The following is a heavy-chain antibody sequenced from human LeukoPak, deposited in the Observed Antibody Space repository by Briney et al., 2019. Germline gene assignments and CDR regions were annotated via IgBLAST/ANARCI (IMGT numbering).Heavy chain of an antibody. Sequence: ASVKVSCKASGYTFTTYAISWVRQAPGQGLEWMGWISAYNGNTNYAQKFQGRVTMTTDTSTSTAYMELRSLRSDDTAVYYCARISDLGIAAAIRSPDYWGQGTLVTVSS. V-gene: IGHV1-18*01. CDR1: GYTFTTYA. D-gene: IGHD6-13*01. J-gene: IGHJ4*02. CDR2: ISAYNGNT. CDR3: ARISDLGIAAAIRSPDY.